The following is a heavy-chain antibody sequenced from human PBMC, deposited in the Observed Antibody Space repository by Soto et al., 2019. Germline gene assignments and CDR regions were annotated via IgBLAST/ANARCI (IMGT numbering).Heavy chain of an antibody. CDR2: IYNSVHT. Sequence: QVQLQESGPGLVEPSQTLSLTCTVSGDSISNGYYTWSWIRQPPGKDLEWIGHIYNSVHTYSNPSLQSRVTLSADTSKNPSALTRSSVTAADTAVYYCARGPSGDKVDYWSQGTLVTVSS. J-gene: IGHJ4*02. CDR3: ARGPSGDKVDY. V-gene: IGHV4-30-4*01. D-gene: IGHD3-10*01. CDR1: GDSISNGYYT.